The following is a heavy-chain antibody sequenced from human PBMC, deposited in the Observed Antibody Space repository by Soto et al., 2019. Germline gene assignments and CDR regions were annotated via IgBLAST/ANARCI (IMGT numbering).Heavy chain of an antibody. CDR3: ARAPRHRDY. V-gene: IGHV4-31*03. Sequence: QVQLQESGPGLVEPSQTLSLTCTVSGGSISSGGYYWTWIRQHPGKGLEWIGYIYYSGGTHYNPSLQSRVTISVETSKTQSSLTLSPVTAADTTVYYCARAPRHRDYWGQGTLVTVSS. J-gene: IGHJ4*02. CDR1: GGSISSGGYY. CDR2: IYYSGGT.